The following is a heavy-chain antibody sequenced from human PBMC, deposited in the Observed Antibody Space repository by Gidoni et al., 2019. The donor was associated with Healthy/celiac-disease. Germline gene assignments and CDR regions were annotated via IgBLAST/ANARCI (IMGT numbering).Heavy chain of an antibody. CDR3: ARVPADGYYYYGMDV. CDR2: IYYSGST. CDR1: GGPISSYY. V-gene: IGHV4-59*01. Sequence: QVQLQESGPGLVKPSETLSLTCTVSGGPISSYYWSWIRQPPGKGLEWIGYIYYSGSTNYNPSLKSRVTISVDTSKNQFSLKLSSVTAADTAVYYCARVPADGYYYYGMDVWGQGTTVTVSS. J-gene: IGHJ6*02.